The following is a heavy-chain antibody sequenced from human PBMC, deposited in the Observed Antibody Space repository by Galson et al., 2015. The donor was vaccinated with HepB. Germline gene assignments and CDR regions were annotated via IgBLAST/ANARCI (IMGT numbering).Heavy chain of an antibody. Sequence: SVKVSCKASGYTFTSYYMHWVRQAPGQGLEWMGIINPSGGSTSYAQKFQGRVTMTRDTSTSTVYMELSSLRSEDTAVYYCARGGIAAAGSYYYGMDVWGQGTTVTVSS. CDR2: INPSGGST. CDR3: ARGGIAAAGSYYYGMDV. CDR1: GYTFTSYY. V-gene: IGHV1-46*01. J-gene: IGHJ6*02. D-gene: IGHD6-13*01.